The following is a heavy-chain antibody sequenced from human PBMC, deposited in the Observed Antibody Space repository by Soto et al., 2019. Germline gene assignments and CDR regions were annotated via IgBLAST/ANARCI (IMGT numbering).Heavy chain of an antibody. D-gene: IGHD1-7*01. V-gene: IGHV1-3*01. CDR3: ASSSWAGTIFYYGMDV. CDR2: INAGNGNT. CDR1: GYSFTSSA. Sequence: ASVKVSCKASGYSFTSSAMHWVRQAPGQRLEWMGWINAGNGNTRYSQESQGRVTITRDTSASTAYMEPSSLRFEDTAVYFCASSSWAGTIFYYGMDVWGQGTTVTVSS. J-gene: IGHJ6*02.